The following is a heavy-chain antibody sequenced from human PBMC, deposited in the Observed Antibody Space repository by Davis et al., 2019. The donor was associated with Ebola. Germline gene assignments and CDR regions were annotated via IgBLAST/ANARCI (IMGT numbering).Heavy chain of an antibody. V-gene: IGHV3-33*01. CDR1: GFTFSTYG. J-gene: IGHJ4*02. CDR3: ARDRDGSGSSPDY. D-gene: IGHD3-10*01. CDR2: IWYDGSKK. Sequence: GESLKISCAASGFTFSTYGMHWVRQAPDKGLEWVAVIWYDGSKKYYADSVKGRFTISRDTSKNTLYLQMNSLRAEDTAVYYCARDRDGSGSSPDYWGQGTLVTVSS.